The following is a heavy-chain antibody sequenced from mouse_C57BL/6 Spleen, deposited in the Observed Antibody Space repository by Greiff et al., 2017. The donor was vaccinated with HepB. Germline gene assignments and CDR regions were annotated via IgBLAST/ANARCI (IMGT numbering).Heavy chain of an antibody. J-gene: IGHJ2*01. Sequence: EVKLVESGGGLVKPGGSLKLSCAASGFTFSSYAMSWVRQTPEKRLEWVATISDGGSYTYYPDNVKGRFTISRDNAKNNLYLQMSHLKSEDTAMYYCARGITTVVATTYYFDYWGQGTTLTVSS. CDR2: ISDGGSYT. CDR3: ARGITTVVATTYYFDY. CDR1: GFTFSSYA. V-gene: IGHV5-4*03. D-gene: IGHD1-1*01.